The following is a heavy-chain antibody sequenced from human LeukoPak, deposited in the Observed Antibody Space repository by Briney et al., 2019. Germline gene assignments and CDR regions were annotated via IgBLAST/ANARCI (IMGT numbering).Heavy chain of an antibody. V-gene: IGHV3-21*04. D-gene: IGHD3-16*01. CDR1: GFTFSNYS. J-gene: IGHJ3*02. CDR3: AREVGGSAFDI. CDR2: ISSSSGYI. Sequence: PGGSLRLSCAASGFTFSNYSMNWVRQAPGKGLEWVSSISSSSGYIYYADSVKGRFTISRHNSKNTLYLQMNSLRAEDTAVYYCAREVGGSAFDIWGQGTMVTVSS.